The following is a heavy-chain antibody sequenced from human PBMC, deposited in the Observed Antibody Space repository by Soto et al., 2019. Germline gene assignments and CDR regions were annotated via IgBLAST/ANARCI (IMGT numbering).Heavy chain of an antibody. CDR3: AHVLVVVANYGMDV. V-gene: IGHV2-5*02. J-gene: IGHJ6*02. CDR1: GFSLSTSGVG. D-gene: IGHD2-15*01. Sequence: QITLKESGPTLVKPTQTLTLTCTFSGFSLSTSGVGVGWIRQPPGKALEWLALIYWDDDKRYSPSLTSRLTITKDTSKNPVVLTMTTMDPVDTATYYCAHVLVVVANYGMDVWGQGTTVTVSS. CDR2: IYWDDDK.